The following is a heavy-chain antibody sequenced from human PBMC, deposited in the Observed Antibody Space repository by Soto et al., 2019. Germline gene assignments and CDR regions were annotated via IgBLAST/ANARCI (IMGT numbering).Heavy chain of an antibody. CDR2: ISAYNGNT. CDR3: ARKIIVGASYNAFDS. J-gene: IGHJ3*02. Sequence: ASVKVSCKASGYTFTIYGISWVLQAPGQGLEWMGWISAYNGNTNYAQKLQGRVTITADASTSTAYMELSSLRSEDTAVYYCARKIIVGASYNAFDSWGQGTMVTVSS. CDR1: GYTFTIYG. D-gene: IGHD1-26*01. V-gene: IGHV1-18*01.